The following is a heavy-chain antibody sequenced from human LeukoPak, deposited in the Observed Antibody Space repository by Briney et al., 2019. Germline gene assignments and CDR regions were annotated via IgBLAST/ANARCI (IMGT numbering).Heavy chain of an antibody. Sequence: GGSLRLSCAAAGFTVSSYSMNWGRQARGKGLEWGSSISSSRRNINYADSVKGPFTISRDNPKHSLYPQMNSLRAEDTAVYYCARVPYWGQGTLVTASS. J-gene: IGHJ4*02. CDR2: ISSSRRNI. CDR3: ARVPY. V-gene: IGHV3-21*01. CDR1: GFTVSSYS.